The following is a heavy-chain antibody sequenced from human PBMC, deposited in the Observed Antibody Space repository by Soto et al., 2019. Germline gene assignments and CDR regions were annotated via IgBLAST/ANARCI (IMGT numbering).Heavy chain of an antibody. CDR3: ARLVFYCSRPSCNGYYYYGLDV. V-gene: IGHV4-39*01. CDR1: GGSIDNSHSF. D-gene: IGHD2-2*01. CDR2: VYYSGST. J-gene: IGHJ6*02. Sequence: SETLSLTCDVSGGSIDNSHSFWGWVRQPPGRGLEFLGSVYYSGSTYHNPSLKSRVTISVDTSKNQFSLKLSSVTAADTALYYCARLVFYCSRPSCNGYYYYGLDVWGRGTTVTVSS.